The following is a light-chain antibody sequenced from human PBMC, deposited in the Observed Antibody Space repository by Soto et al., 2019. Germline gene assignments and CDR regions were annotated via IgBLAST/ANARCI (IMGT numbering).Light chain of an antibody. CDR3: SSYTTSRTLL. Sequence: QSVLTQPASVSASPGQSITISCTGTSSDVGTDKYVSWYQHHPGKAPKLMIYDVSNRPSGVSNLFSGSKSGNTASLIISGFQTEDEADYYCSSYTTSRTLLFGGGTKLTVL. V-gene: IGLV2-14*03. CDR1: SSDVGTDKY. CDR2: DVS. J-gene: IGLJ2*01.